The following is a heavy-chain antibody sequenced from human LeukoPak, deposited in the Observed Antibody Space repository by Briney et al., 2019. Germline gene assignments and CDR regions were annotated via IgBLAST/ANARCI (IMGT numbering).Heavy chain of an antibody. CDR2: IYYSGST. CDR1: GGSISSYY. V-gene: IGHV4-59*01. J-gene: IGHJ5*02. Sequence: PSETLSLTCTVSGGSISSYYWSWIRQPPGKGLEWIGYIYYSGSTNYNPSLKSRVTISVDTSKNQFSLKLRSVTAADTAVYYCARVGGNYGDYGWFDPWGQGTLVTVSS. D-gene: IGHD4-17*01. CDR3: ARVGGNYGDYGWFDP.